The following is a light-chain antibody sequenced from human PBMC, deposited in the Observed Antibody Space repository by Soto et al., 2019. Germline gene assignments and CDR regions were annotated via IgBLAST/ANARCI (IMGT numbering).Light chain of an antibody. CDR3: QHYNSYSEA. CDR2: KAS. Sequence: DNQMTQSPSTLSASVGYRVTITCRASQTISSWLAWYQQKPGKAPKLLIYKASTLKSGVPSRFSGSGSGTEFTLTISSLQPDDFATYYCQHYNSYSEAFGQGTKVDI. J-gene: IGKJ1*01. V-gene: IGKV1-5*03. CDR1: QTISSW.